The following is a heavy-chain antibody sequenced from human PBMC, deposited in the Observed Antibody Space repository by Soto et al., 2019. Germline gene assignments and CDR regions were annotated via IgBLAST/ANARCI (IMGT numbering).Heavy chain of an antibody. CDR3: ARGPEYDTLTGCDY. CDR2: LSGGGSTT. V-gene: IGHV3-23*01. J-gene: IGHJ4*02. D-gene: IGHD3-9*01. Sequence: EVQLLESGGGFVQPGESLRLSCAASGFTFSLSAMSWVRQAPGRGLDWVSSLSGGGSTTDDADSVKGRFTISRDNSNNTVHLQMNSLRDEDTPVYYCARGPEYDTLTGCDYWGQGALVTVSS. CDR1: GFTFSLSA.